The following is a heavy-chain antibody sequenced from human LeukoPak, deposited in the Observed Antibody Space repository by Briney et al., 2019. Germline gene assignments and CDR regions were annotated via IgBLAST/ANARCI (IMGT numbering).Heavy chain of an antibody. CDR3: ARERSGRYCTTGVCYSYYNYYMDV. J-gene: IGHJ6*03. CDR1: GYTFSSYD. D-gene: IGHD2-8*01. Sequence: ASVKVSCKASGYTFSSYDINWVRQATGQGLEWMGWMNPNSGDRGYAQKFQGRVTITRNTSISTAYMELRSLRSDDTAVYYCARERSGRYCTTGVCYSYYNYYMDVWGKGTTVTVSS. V-gene: IGHV1-8*03. CDR2: MNPNSGDR.